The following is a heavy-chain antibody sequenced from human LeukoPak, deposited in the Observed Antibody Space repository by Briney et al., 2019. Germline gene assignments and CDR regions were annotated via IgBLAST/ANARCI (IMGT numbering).Heavy chain of an antibody. CDR1: GFTFSSYA. J-gene: IGHJ4*02. V-gene: IGHV3-30*04. D-gene: IGHD3-22*01. CDR2: ISYDGSNK. CDR3: ARARYYDSSGYPN. Sequence: GGSLRLSCAASGFTFSSYAMHWVRQAPGKGLEWVAVISYDGSNKYYADSVKGRFTISRDNAKNSLYLQMNSLRAEDTAVYYCARARYYDSSGYPNWGQGTLVTVSS.